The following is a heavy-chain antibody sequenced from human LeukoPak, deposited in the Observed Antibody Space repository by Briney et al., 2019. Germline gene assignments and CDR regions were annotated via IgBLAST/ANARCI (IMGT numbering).Heavy chain of an antibody. CDR1: GGPFSIYY. D-gene: IGHD2-8*02. CDR2: ISHYGST. Sequence: SETLSLTCAVYGGPFSIYYWTWIRQPPGKGLEWIGEISHYGSTNYNPSLKRRVTISVATCRNPFSLKLRSGTAADTAVYYCARIDCTGISCSQRGIDYWGQGILVTVSS. J-gene: IGHJ4*01. V-gene: IGHV4-34*01. CDR3: ARIDCTGISCSQRGIDY.